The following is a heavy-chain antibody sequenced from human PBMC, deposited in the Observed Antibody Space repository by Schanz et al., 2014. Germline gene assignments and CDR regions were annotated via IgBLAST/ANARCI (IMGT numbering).Heavy chain of an antibody. CDR2: IYSGIGA. D-gene: IGHD3-22*01. V-gene: IGHV3-66*01. CDR3: ARVHHYDPSGWGYFDY. CDR1: GFTVSSNH. J-gene: IGHJ4*01. Sequence: DVQLLESGGGLVQPGGSLRLSCAVSGFTVSSNHMSWVRQAPGKGLEWVSVIYSGIGAYYADSVKDRFTVSRDNSKNTVYLQMNRLRAEDTAVYYCARVHHYDPSGWGYFDYWGHGTLVTVSS.